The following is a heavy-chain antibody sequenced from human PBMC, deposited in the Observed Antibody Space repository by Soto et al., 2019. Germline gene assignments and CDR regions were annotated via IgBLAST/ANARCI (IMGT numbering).Heavy chain of an antibody. V-gene: IGHV4-39*01. Sequence: QPQLQESGPGLVKPSETLSLTCTVSGGSIGSSSYYWGWIRQPPGKGLEWIGSIYYSGSTFYNPSLKSRVTITADTSTKQFSPKLNGVTAADTAVYYCARHWAIVVMGDNWFEPWGQGTLVTVSS. D-gene: IGHD3-22*01. CDR2: IYYSGST. CDR1: GGSIGSSSYY. CDR3: ARHWAIVVMGDNWFEP. J-gene: IGHJ5*02.